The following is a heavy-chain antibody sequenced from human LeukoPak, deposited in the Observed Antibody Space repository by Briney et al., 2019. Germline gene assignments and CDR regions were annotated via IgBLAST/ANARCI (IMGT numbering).Heavy chain of an antibody. CDR1: GFSFSNFA. Sequence: GGSLRLSCAASGFSFSNFAMNWVRQAPGKGLEWVSSISAGAGETYYGHSVEGRFITSRDNAKNFLYLQMNSLRAEDTAVYYCARTYYDILTGYNPYFDYWGQGILVTVSS. V-gene: IGHV3-23*01. CDR3: ARTYYDILTGYNPYFDY. J-gene: IGHJ4*02. D-gene: IGHD3-9*01. CDR2: ISAGAGET.